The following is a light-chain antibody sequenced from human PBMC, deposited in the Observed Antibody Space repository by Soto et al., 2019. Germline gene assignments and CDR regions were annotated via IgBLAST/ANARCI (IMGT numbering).Light chain of an antibody. CDR3: VQYNIYPWT. CDR2: AAS. Sequence: IQRTQSPSSRSASVGDSSTITCRPSQDIRNDLGWFQVEPGKAPKSMIYAASRLQSGVPSRFSGIGSEKEFSLTIINLQPEEVATDVCVQYNIYPWTFGQGTKVDLK. V-gene: IGKV1-17*02. CDR1: QDIRND. J-gene: IGKJ1*01.